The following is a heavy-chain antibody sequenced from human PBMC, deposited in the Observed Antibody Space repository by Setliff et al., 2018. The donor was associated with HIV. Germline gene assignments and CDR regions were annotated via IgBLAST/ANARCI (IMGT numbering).Heavy chain of an antibody. CDR1: GGSFSGYY. CDR3: ARRSGGYDLFFDS. V-gene: IGHV4-34*01. Sequence: PSETLSLTCAVYGGSFSGYYWSWIRQPPGKGLEWIGEINHSGSTNYNPSLKSRVNMFIDTSKKQFSLRLSSVTAADTAVYYCARRSGGYDLFFDSWGQGMLVTVSS. D-gene: IGHD5-12*01. CDR2: INHSGST. J-gene: IGHJ5*02.